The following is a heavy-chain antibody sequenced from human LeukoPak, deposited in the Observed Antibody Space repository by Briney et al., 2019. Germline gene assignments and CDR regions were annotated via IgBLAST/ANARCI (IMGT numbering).Heavy chain of an antibody. CDR1: GFTFKNYA. D-gene: IGHD3-10*01. Sequence: GGSLRLSCVASGFTFKNYAMSWVRRVPGKGLEWVSAISGSDPGTYYADSVRGRFAISRDNAKNSLYLQMNSLRAEDTAVYYCAREHGSGSYFDYWGQGTLVTVSS. V-gene: IGHV3-23*01. CDR2: ISGSDPGT. CDR3: AREHGSGSYFDY. J-gene: IGHJ4*02.